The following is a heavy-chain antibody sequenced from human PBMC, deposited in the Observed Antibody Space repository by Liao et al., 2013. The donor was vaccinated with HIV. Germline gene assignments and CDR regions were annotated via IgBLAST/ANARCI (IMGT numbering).Heavy chain of an antibody. CDR1: GGSISSSDYY. CDR3: ARDGGYADAFDI. Sequence: QLQLQESGPGLVKPSETLSLTCTVSGGSISSSDYYWGWIRQPPGKGLEWIGSIYYIGSTYYNPSLKSRVTISVDTSKNQFSLKLSSVTAADTAVYYCARDGGYADAFDIWAKGNGHRLF. CDR2: IYYIGST. V-gene: IGHV4-39*07. J-gene: IGHJ3*02. D-gene: IGHD3-16*01.